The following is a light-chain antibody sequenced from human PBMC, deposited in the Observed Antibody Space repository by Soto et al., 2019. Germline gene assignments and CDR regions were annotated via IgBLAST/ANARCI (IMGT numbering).Light chain of an antibody. CDR3: QVWDDNSDHHV. J-gene: IGLJ1*01. CDR2: DDS. Sequence: SYELTQTSSVSVAPGQTARISCGGNNIGGKSVHWYQQKPGQAPVVVVYDDSDRPSGIPERFSGSNSGNTATLTISRVEAGDEADYHCQVWDDNSDHHVFGTGTKGHRP. V-gene: IGLV3-21*02. CDR1: NIGGKS.